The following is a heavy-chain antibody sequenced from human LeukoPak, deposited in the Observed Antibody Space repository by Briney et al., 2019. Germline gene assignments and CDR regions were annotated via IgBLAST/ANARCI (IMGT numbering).Heavy chain of an antibody. CDR3: ARDRRSCSSTSCLHNYYYYYGMDV. CDR1: GFTFSSYP. D-gene: IGHD2-2*01. Sequence: GGSLRLSCSASGFTFSSYPMHWVRQAPGKGLEWVAVISYDGSNKYYTDSVMGRFTISRDNSKDTLYVQMNSLRAEDTAVYYCARDRRSCSSTSCLHNYYYYYGMDVWGQGTTVTVSS. CDR2: ISYDGSNK. J-gene: IGHJ6*02. V-gene: IGHV3-30*04.